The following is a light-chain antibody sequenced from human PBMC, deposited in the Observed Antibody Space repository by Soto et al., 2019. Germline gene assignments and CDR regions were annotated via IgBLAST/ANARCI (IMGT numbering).Light chain of an antibody. CDR3: QQYNNWPWT. Sequence: DIQMTQSPSTLSGSVGDRVTITCRASQTISSWLAWYQQKPGKAPKLLIYKASTLKSGVPSRFSGSGSGTEFTLTISSLQSEDFAVYYCQQYNNWPWTFGQGTKVHIK. CDR2: KAS. CDR1: QTISSW. V-gene: IGKV1-5*03. J-gene: IGKJ1*01.